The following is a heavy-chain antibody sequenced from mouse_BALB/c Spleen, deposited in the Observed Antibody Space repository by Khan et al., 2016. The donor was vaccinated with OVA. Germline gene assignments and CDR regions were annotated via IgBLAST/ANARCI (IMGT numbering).Heavy chain of an antibody. CDR1: GFSLTNYG. D-gene: IGHD2-10*01. CDR2: IWSDGST. V-gene: IGHV2-6-1*01. CDR3: ARQPYYHYNIMDY. Sequence: VQLQESGPGLVAPSQSLSITCTISGFSLTNYGVHWVRQPPGKGLEWLVVIWSDGSTTYNSALKSRLSISKDNSKSQVFLKMNSHQTDDTAMYXCARQPYYHYNIMDYWGQGTSVTVAS. J-gene: IGHJ4*01.